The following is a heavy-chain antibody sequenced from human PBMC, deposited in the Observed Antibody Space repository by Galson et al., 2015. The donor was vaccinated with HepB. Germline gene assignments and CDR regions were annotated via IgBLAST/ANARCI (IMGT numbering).Heavy chain of an antibody. CDR1: GGSINNYY. CDR2: IFYSGTT. J-gene: IGHJ4*02. V-gene: IGHV4-59*01. Sequence: SETLSLTCTVSGGSINNYYWGWIRQPPGKGLEWIGYIFYSGTTNYNPSLESRVTMTVDTSKNQFSLSLSSVTAADTAVYYCARYSSGWYFYFDSGGQGTLVTVSS. CDR3: ARYSSGWYFYFDS. D-gene: IGHD6-19*01.